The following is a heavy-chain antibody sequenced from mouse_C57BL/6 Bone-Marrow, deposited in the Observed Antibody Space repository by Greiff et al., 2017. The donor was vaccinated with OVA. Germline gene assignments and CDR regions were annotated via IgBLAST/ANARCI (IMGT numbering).Heavy chain of an antibody. CDR2: IYPNSGST. V-gene: IGHV1-64*01. CDR1: GYTFTSYW. CDR3: ARWETWTHYCAIDY. D-gene: IGHD4-1*01. Sequence: QVQLQQPGAELVKPGASVKLSCKASGYTFTSYWMHWVKQRPGQGLEWIGMIYPNSGSTNYNEKFKSKATLTVDKSSSTAYMQLSSLTSEDSAVYYCARWETWTHYCAIDYWGQGTSLTVSS. J-gene: IGHJ4*01.